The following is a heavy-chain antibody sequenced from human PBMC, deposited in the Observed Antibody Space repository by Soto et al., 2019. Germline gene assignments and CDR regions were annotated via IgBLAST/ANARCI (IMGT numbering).Heavy chain of an antibody. CDR1: GGTFSSYA. Sequence: QVQLVQSGAEVKKPGSSVKVSCKASGGTFSSYAISWVRQAPGQGLEWMGGIIPIFGTANYAQKFQGRVTNTADESTSTAYMELSSLRSEDTAVYYCARGMSTVTMMPPAYFDYWGQGTLVTVSS. J-gene: IGHJ4*02. CDR2: IIPIFGTA. CDR3: ARGMSTVTMMPPAYFDY. V-gene: IGHV1-69*12. D-gene: IGHD3-22*01.